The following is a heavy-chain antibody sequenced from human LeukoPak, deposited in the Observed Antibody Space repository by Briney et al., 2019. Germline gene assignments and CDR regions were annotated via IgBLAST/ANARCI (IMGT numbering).Heavy chain of an antibody. CDR3: AKDLADRPNFYYYYMDV. CDR2: ISGSGSSS. V-gene: IGHV3-23*01. D-gene: IGHD6-6*01. J-gene: IGHJ6*03. Sequence: GGSLRLSCAVSGSTFSSYAMSWVRQAPGKGLEWVSVISGSGSSSYYADSVKGRFTISRDNSNNTLNLQMNSLRAEDTAIYYCAKDLADRPNFYYYYMDVWGKGTTVTVSS. CDR1: GSTFSSYA.